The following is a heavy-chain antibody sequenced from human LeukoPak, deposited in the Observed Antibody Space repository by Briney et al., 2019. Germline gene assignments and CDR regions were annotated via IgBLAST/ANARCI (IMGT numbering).Heavy chain of an antibody. Sequence: GGSLRLSCAASGFTFSNYYMSWLRQAPGKGLEWLSYISSRTSHTVYADSVKGRFIISRDNAKNSLYLQMNSLRAEDSAVVYGAKDGSGRGGFDPWGQGTLVSVFS. D-gene: IGHD3-10*01. V-gene: IGHV3-11*05. CDR1: GFTFSNYY. J-gene: IGHJ5*02. CDR2: ISSRTSHT. CDR3: AKDGSGRGGFDP.